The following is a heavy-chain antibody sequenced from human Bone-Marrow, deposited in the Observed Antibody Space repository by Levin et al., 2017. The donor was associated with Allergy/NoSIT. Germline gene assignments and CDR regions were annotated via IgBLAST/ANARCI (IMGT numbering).Heavy chain of an antibody. CDR1: VDSISSGDYY. Sequence: SCAVSVDSISSGDYYWSWLRQSPGRGLEWLGHIEYSGDTYYNPSLEHRLTISVDTSKHHLSLSLTSVTVADTAMYFCARIGNFFGPWGQGILVTVSS. J-gene: IGHJ5*02. CDR2: IEYSGDT. V-gene: IGHV4-30-4*01. CDR3: ARIGNFFGP.